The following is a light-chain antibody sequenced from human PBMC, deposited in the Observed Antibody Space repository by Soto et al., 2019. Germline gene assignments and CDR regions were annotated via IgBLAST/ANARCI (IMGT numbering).Light chain of an antibody. Sequence: QAVVTQPASVSGSPGQSVTISCSGSDIGNYNLVSWYQHLPGRAPKLLIFEVTMRPSGISDRFSGSKSASTASLTISGLQAEDEGDYYCASYAGSSYYVFGSGTKLTVL. CDR1: SDIGNYNL. CDR3: ASYAGSSYYV. J-gene: IGLJ1*01. CDR2: EVT. V-gene: IGLV2-23*02.